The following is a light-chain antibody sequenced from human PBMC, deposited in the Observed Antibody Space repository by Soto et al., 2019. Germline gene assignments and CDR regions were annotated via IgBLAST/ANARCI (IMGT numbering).Light chain of an antibody. Sequence: DIQLTQSQSSLSASVGESVTLTCLVNQDISYYLAWYQQKQGKVPKLLIYGASTLQSGVPSRFSGSGSGTDFTLTISSLQPEDIATYYCQKYHSAPRTFGQGTKVDI. CDR3: QKYHSAPRT. CDR2: GAS. CDR1: QDISYY. J-gene: IGKJ1*01. V-gene: IGKV1-27*01.